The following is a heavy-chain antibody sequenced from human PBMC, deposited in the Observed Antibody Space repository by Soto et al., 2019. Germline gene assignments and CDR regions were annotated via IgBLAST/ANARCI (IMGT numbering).Heavy chain of an antibody. CDR3: ARGRYGDY. CDR2: ISAHNGNT. V-gene: IGHV1-18*01. J-gene: IGHJ4*02. CDR1: GYTFTSYG. D-gene: IGHD1-1*01. Sequence: QVHLVQSGAEVKKPGSSVKVSCKGSGYTFTSYGITWVRQAPGQGLEWMGWISAHNGNTDYAQKLQGRVTVTRDTSTSTAYLELRSLRSDDTAVYYVARGRYGDYWGQGERVTVSS.